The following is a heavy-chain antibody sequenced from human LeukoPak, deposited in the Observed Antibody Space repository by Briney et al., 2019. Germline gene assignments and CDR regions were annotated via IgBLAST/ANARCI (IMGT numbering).Heavy chain of an antibody. Sequence: GGPLRLSCIASGFTFRNYGMAWVRQAPGKGLEWVSTIGNAGVNTHYADSEKGRFTISRDNSRDTLYLQMDSLRADDTAVYYCAKDCCDYSPLDHWGQGTQVTVSS. D-gene: IGHD2-15*01. V-gene: IGHV3-23*01. J-gene: IGHJ4*02. CDR1: GFTFRNYG. CDR2: IGNAGVNT. CDR3: AKDCCDYSPLDH.